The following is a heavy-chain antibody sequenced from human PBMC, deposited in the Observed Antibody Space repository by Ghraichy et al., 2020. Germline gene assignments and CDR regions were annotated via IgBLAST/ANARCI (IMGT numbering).Heavy chain of an antibody. J-gene: IGHJ4*02. CDR1: GYTFTSYG. Sequence: ASVKVSCKASGYTFTSYGISWVRQAPGQGLEWMGWISAYNGNTNYAQKLQGRVTMTTDTSTSTAYMELRSLRSDDTAVYYCATSLVGATTGYYFDYWGQGTLVTVSS. CDR2: ISAYNGNT. CDR3: ATSLVGATTGYYFDY. V-gene: IGHV1-18*04. D-gene: IGHD1-26*01.